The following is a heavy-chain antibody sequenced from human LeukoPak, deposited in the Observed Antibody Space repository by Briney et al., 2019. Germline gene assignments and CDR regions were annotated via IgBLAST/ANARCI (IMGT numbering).Heavy chain of an antibody. J-gene: IGHJ3*02. V-gene: IGHV3-21*01. Sequence: GGSLRLSCAASGVTFSNYSMNWVRQAPGKGLEWVSSISTRSTYIYYADSVKGRFTISRDNAKNSLYLQMNSLRAEDTAVYYCARDLYGDLGSDAFDIWGQGTMVTVSS. CDR1: GVTFSNYS. CDR2: ISTRSTYI. D-gene: IGHD4-17*01. CDR3: ARDLYGDLGSDAFDI.